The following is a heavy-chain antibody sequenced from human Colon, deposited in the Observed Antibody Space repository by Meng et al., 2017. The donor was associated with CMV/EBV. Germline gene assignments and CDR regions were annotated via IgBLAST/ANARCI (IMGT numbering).Heavy chain of an antibody. D-gene: IGHD3-10*01. CDR1: GFSLSDFN. CDR2: ISISSNLI. Sequence: GESLKISCAASGFSLSDFNLTWVRQAPGKGLEWVSSISISSNLIYYAESVRGRFTVSRDNAKNALYLQMNSLRVEDTAVYYCATYTSGSYGYWGQGTLVTVSS. CDR3: ATYTSGSYGY. J-gene: IGHJ4*02. V-gene: IGHV3-21*01.